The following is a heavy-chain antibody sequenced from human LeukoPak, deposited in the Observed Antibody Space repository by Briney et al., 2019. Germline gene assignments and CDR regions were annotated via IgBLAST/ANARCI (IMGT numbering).Heavy chain of an antibody. J-gene: IGHJ4*02. Sequence: GGSLRLSCAVSGFTAGYNYMSWVRQAPGKGLEWVSVIYRGDTYYTDSVKGRFTISRDDSKNTVFLQMNRLRADDTAVYFCASYYCSSGSCYFDTWGQGTLVAVSS. CDR2: IYRGDT. CDR1: GFTAGYNY. CDR3: ASYYCSSGSCYFDT. D-gene: IGHD2-15*01. V-gene: IGHV3-53*01.